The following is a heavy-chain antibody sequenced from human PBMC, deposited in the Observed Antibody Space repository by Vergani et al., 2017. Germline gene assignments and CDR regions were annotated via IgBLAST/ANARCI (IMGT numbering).Heavy chain of an antibody. V-gene: IGHV3-53*04. CDR3: ARDSGASGWHLGYYYGMDV. CDR2: IYSGGST. D-gene: IGHD6-19*01. Sequence: EVQLVESGGGLVQPGGSLRLSCAASGFTVSSNYMSWVRQAPGKGLEWVSVIYSGGSTYYADSVKGRFTISRHNSKNTMYLQMNSLRAEDTAVYYCARDSGASGWHLGYYYGMDVWGQGTTVTVSS. CDR1: GFTVSSNY. J-gene: IGHJ6*02.